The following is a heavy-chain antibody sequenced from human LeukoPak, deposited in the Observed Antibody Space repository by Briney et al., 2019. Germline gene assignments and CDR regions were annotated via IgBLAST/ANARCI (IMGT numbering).Heavy chain of an antibody. CDR3: AKFVVKRRGSGPPPPFFDY. V-gene: IGHV3-23*01. CDR2: ISGSGGST. J-gene: IGHJ4*02. Sequence: GGSLRLSCAASGFTFSSYAMSWVRQAPGKGLEWVSAISGSGGSTYYADSVKGRFTISRDNSKNTLYLQMNSLRAEDTAVYYCAKFVVKRRGSGPPPPFFDYWGQGTLVTVSS. CDR1: GFTFSSYA. D-gene: IGHD3-10*01.